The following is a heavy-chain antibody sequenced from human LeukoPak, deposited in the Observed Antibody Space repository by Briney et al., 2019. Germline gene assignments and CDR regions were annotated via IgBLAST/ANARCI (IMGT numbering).Heavy chain of an antibody. CDR2: ISSSSSYI. CDR1: GFTFNNYG. D-gene: IGHD3-10*01. V-gene: IGHV3-21*01. Sequence: NPGGSLRLSCAASGFTFNNYGMHWVRQAPGKGLEWVSSISSSSSYIYYADSVKGRFTISRDNSKNTLYLQMNSLRAEDTAVYYCARESVRGPATTASFDYWGQGTLVTVSS. CDR3: ARESVRGPATTASFDY. J-gene: IGHJ4*02.